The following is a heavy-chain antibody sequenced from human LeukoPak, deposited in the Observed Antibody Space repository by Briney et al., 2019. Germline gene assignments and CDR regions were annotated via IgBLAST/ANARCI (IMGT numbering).Heavy chain of an antibody. Sequence: PGGSLRLSCAASGLTFNICAMNWVRQAPGKGLEWVSGISGSGDNTYYADSVKGRFTISRDNPKNTLYLQMNSLRAEDTAVYYCARARGAVDYWGQGTLVTVSS. D-gene: IGHD3-16*01. V-gene: IGHV3-23*01. J-gene: IGHJ4*02. CDR1: GLTFNICA. CDR3: ARARGAVDY. CDR2: ISGSGDNT.